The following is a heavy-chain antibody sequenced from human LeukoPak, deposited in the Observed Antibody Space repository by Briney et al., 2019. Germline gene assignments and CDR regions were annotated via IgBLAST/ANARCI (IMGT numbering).Heavy chain of an antibody. CDR2: MYTSGST. Sequence: SETLSLTCTVSGGSISSYYWSWIRPPAGKGLEWIGRMYTSGSTNYNPSLKSRVTMSVDSSKNQFSLKLSSVTAADTAVYYCARSRYYYDSSGYPNWFDPWGQGTLVTVSS. CDR1: GGSISSYY. D-gene: IGHD3-22*01. CDR3: ARSRYYYDSSGYPNWFDP. V-gene: IGHV4-4*07. J-gene: IGHJ5*02.